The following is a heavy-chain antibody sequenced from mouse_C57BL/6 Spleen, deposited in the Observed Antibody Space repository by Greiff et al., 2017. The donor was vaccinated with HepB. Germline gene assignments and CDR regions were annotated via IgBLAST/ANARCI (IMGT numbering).Heavy chain of an antibody. CDR1: GFTFSDYG. J-gene: IGHJ1*03. V-gene: IGHV5-17*01. Sequence: EVKLVESGGGLVKPGGSLKLSCAASGFTFSDYGMHWVRQAPEKGLEWVAYISSGSSTIYYADTVKGRFTISRDNAKNTLFLQMTSLRSEDTAMYYCARVITTVSYWYFDVWGTGTTVTVSS. CDR3: ARVITTVSYWYFDV. D-gene: IGHD1-1*01. CDR2: ISSGSSTI.